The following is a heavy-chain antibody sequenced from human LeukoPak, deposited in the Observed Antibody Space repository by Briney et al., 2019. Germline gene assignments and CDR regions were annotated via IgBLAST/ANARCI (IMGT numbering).Heavy chain of an antibody. CDR1: GYSISSAYY. CDR2: IFHTGST. V-gene: IGHV4-38-2*02. Sequence: SETLSLTCSVSGYSISSAYYWGWIRQPPGKGLEWIGNIFHTGSTYYNPSLKSRVTISLDIARQQLSLNLRSVTAADTAVYYCARVRFAEGFFDSWGQGTLVTVPS. CDR3: ARVRFAEGFFDS. J-gene: IGHJ4*02. D-gene: IGHD3-10*01.